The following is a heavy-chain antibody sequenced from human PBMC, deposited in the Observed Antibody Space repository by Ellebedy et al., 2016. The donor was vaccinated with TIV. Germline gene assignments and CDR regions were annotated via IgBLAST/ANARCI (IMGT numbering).Heavy chain of an antibody. Sequence: GESLKISCAASGFTFSSFGMHWVRQAPGKGLQWVALIWNDGRNEYYADSVKGRFTISRDNSNKTLFLQMNSLRAEDTAVYYCARRTTVTTFDYWGQGTLVTVSS. V-gene: IGHV3-33*08. CDR1: GFTFSSFG. CDR2: IWNDGRNE. D-gene: IGHD4-17*01. J-gene: IGHJ4*02. CDR3: ARRTTVTTFDY.